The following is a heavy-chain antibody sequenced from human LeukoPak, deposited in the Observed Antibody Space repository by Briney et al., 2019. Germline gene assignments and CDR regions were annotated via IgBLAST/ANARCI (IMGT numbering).Heavy chain of an antibody. Sequence: SETLSLTCAVSGYSISSGYYWGWIRQPPGKGLEWIGSIYHSGSTYYNPSLKSRVTISVDTSKNQFSLKLSSVTAADTAVYYCARAPGEKPIDYWGQGTLVTVSS. CDR1: GYSISSGYY. CDR2: IYHSGST. CDR3: ARAPGEKPIDY. J-gene: IGHJ4*02. V-gene: IGHV4-38-2*01. D-gene: IGHD2-21*01.